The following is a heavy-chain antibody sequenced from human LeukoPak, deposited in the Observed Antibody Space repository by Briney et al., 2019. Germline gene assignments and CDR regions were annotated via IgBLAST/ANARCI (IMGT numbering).Heavy chain of an antibody. CDR2: IYYTGTT. CDR3: ARGGFYGHPFDF. V-gene: IGHV4-38-2*02. CDR1: GYSISSGYY. J-gene: IGHJ4*02. D-gene: IGHD3-10*01. Sequence: SETLSLTCTVSGYSISSGYYWGWIRQPPEKGLEWIGSIYYTGTTNYNPSLESRVTISVDASNNQVSLTLNSVTAADTAVYFCARGGFYGHPFDFGGQGTLVTVSS.